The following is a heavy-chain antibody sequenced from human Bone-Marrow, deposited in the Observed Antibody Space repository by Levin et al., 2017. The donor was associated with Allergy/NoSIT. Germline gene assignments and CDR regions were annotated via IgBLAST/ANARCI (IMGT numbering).Heavy chain of an antibody. J-gene: IGHJ5*02. CDR1: GFIFNRYA. V-gene: IGHV3-48*01. Sequence: GGSLRLSCAASGFIFNRYAVNWVRQAPGKGLEWVSYISGGRTALYYADSVKGRFTISRDNARNSLYLHMNSLRAEDTAVYYCGSTWTDTGGFNSPPPIQSWGQGTLVTVSS. CDR2: ISGGRTAL. CDR3: GSTWTDTGGFNSPPPIQS. D-gene: IGHD4-23*01.